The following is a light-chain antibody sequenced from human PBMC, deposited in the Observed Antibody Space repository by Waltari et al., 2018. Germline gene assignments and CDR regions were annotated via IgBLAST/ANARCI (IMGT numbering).Light chain of an antibody. CDR3: QQRYSWPRT. CDR1: QSITNN. Sequence: EIVLTQSAATLSLSPGERAILPCRASQSITNNLAWYQQRPGQAPRLLIYDASNRATGIPARFSGSGSGTDFTLTISSLEPEDSAVYYCQQRYSWPRTFGQGTRVEI. V-gene: IGKV3-11*01. CDR2: DAS. J-gene: IGKJ1*01.